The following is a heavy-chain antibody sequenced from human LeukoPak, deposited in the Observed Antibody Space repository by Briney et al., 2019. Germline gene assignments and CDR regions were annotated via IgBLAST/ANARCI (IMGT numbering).Heavy chain of an antibody. D-gene: IGHD1-26*01. CDR2: IYYSGST. J-gene: IGHJ4*02. Sequence: SETLSLTCTVSGGSISSSSYYWGWIRQRPGKGLEWIGSIYYSGSTYYNPSLKSRVTVSVDTSKNQFSLRLSSVTAADTAVYYCASRTYRVWGQGTLVTVSS. V-gene: IGHV4-39*01. CDR1: GGSISSSSYY. CDR3: ASRTYRV.